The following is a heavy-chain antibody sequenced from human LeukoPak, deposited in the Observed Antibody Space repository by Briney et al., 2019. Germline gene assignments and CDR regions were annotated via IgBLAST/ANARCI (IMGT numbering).Heavy chain of an antibody. CDR2: IGTAGDT. D-gene: IGHD5-18*01. Sequence: GGSLRLSCAASGFTFSSYDMHWVRQATGKGLEWVSAIGTAGDTYYPGSVKGRFTISRENAKNSLYLQMNSLRAEDTAVYYCAKDRGYSFGTXXXFDYWGQGTLVTVSS. V-gene: IGHV3-13*01. CDR3: AKDRGYSFGTXXXFDY. CDR1: GFTFSSYD. J-gene: IGHJ4*02.